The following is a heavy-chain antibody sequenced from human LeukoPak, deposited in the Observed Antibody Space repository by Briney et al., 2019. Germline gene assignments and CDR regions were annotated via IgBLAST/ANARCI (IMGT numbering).Heavy chain of an antibody. J-gene: IGHJ4*02. D-gene: IGHD1-26*01. CDR2: INHSGST. CDR1: GGSFSGYY. CDR3: ARGLRELTFDY. V-gene: IGHV4-34*01. Sequence: SETLSLTCAVYGGSFSGYYWSWIRQPPGKWLEWIGEINHSGSTNYNPSLKSRVTISVDTSKNQFSLKLSSVTAADTAVYYCARGLRELTFDYWGQGTLVTVSS.